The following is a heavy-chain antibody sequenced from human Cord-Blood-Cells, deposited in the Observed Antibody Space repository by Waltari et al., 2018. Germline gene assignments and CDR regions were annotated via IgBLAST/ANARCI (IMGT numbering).Heavy chain of an antibody. V-gene: IGHV4-30-4*01. CDR3: ARQTLRSGSYRLYYYYGMDV. CDR2: IYYSGST. Sequence: QVQLQESGPGLVKPSQTLSLTCTVSGGSISSGDYYWSWIRQPPGKGLEWIGYIYYSGSTYHNPSRKSRVTISVDASKNQFSLKLSSVTAADTAVYYCARQTLRSGSYRLYYYYGMDVWGQGTTVTVSS. CDR1: GGSISSGDYY. J-gene: IGHJ6*02. D-gene: IGHD1-26*01.